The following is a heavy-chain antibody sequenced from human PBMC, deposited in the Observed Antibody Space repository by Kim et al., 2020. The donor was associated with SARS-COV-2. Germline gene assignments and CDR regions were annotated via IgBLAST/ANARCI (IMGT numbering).Heavy chain of an antibody. J-gene: IGHJ6*02. D-gene: IGHD6-13*01. CDR1: GYSFTSYW. V-gene: IGHV5-51*01. Sequence: GESLKISRKGSGYSFTSYWIGWVRQMPGKGLEWMGIIYPGDSDTRYSPSFQGQVTISADKSISTAYLQWSSLKASDTAMYYCARLAAADPNPDYYYGMDVWGQGTTVTVSS. CDR2: IYPGDSDT. CDR3: ARLAAADPNPDYYYGMDV.